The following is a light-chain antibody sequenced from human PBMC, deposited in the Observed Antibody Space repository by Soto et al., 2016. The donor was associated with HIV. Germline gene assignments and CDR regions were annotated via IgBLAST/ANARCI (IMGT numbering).Light chain of an antibody. Sequence: DIQMTQSPSSLSASVGDGISITCRASQGISNSLAWFQQKPGKAPRLLFYATSTLESGVPSQVQWQWDRGTDYSLTISSLQPEDFATYYCQQYYSVPPTFGQGTKVEVK. V-gene: IGKV1-NL1*01. CDR2: ATS. J-gene: IGKJ1*01. CDR3: QQYYSVPPT. CDR1: QGISNS.